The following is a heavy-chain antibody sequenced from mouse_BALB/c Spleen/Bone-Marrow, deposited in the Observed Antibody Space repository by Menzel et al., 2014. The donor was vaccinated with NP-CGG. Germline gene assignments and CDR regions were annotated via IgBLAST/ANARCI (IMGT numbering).Heavy chain of an antibody. D-gene: IGHD3-2*01. CDR2: MWVAGST. CDR3: AKPTARAYAMDY. V-gene: IGHV2-3*01. Sequence: QVQLQQSGPGLVAPSQSLSITCTVSGFSLTSYGVSWVRQSPGMGLEWLGVMWVAGSTNYHSALISRLSIRKDNSKSQVFLKLNSLQTDDTATYYCAKPTARAYAMDYWGQGTSVTVSS. J-gene: IGHJ4*01. CDR1: GFSLTSYG.